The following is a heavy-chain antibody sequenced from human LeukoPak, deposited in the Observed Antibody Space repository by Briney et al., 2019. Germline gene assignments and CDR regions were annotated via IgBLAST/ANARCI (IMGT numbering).Heavy chain of an antibody. CDR1: GFTFSSYG. J-gene: IGHJ4*02. Sequence: GRSLRLSCAASGFTFSSYGMHWVRQAPGKGLEWVAVISYDGSNKYYADSVKGRFTISRDNAKNSVYLQMNSLRAEDTAVYYCASFPWELRPTWGQGTLVTVSS. CDR3: ASFPWELRPT. D-gene: IGHD1-26*01. CDR2: ISYDGSNK. V-gene: IGHV3-30*03.